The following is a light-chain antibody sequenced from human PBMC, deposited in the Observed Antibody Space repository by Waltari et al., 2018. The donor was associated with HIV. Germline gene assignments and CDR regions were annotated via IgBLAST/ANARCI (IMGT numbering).Light chain of an antibody. Sequence: QSALTQPASVSGSPGQSITISCTRASSDVGCYDCISWYQQHPGKAPRLIIYEVTHRPSGVSNRFFGSKSANTASLTISGLQADDEADYYCSYTGTNSLHFGGGTKVTVL. CDR1: SSDVGCYDC. CDR3: CSYTGTNSLH. J-gene: IGLJ2*01. CDR2: EVT. V-gene: IGLV2-14*01.